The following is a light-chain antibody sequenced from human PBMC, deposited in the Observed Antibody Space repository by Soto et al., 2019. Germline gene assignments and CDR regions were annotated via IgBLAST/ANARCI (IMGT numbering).Light chain of an antibody. J-gene: IGLJ2*01. CDR2: YDN. Sequence: SYELTQPPSVSVAPGKTARITCGGNNIASESVHWYQQRPGQAPILVIYYDNDRPSGIPERFSGSNSGNTATLTISRVEAGDEADYYCQVWDSSSDHVVFGGGTKLTVL. CDR3: QVWDSSSDHVV. V-gene: IGLV3-21*04. CDR1: NIASES.